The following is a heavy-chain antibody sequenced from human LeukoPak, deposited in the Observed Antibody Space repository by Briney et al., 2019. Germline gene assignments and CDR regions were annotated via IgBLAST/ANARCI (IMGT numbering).Heavy chain of an antibody. D-gene: IGHD6-19*01. J-gene: IGHJ4*02. CDR1: GYSFSTSW. V-gene: IGHV5-51*01. CDR2: IYPGDSDT. CDR3: VRQTAMAGVALDY. Sequence: GESLKISCKDSGYSFSTSWIGWVRQMPGKGLEWMGIIYPGDSDTRYSPSSQGQVTISADKSISTAYLHWNSLKASDTAMYYCVRQTAMAGVALDYWGQGTLVTVSS.